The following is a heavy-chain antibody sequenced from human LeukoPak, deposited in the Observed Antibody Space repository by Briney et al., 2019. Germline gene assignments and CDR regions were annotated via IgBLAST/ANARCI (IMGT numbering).Heavy chain of an antibody. CDR1: GFTFSSYG. D-gene: IGHD3-16*01. Sequence: PGGSLRLACAASGFTFSSYGMHWVRQVPGKGLTWVSYINPDGSSTKYADSVKGRFTISRDNSKNTVSLQMNSLRGEDTAVYYCAKEDAWGRYKHWGQGTLVTVSS. CDR2: INPDGSST. J-gene: IGHJ1*01. V-gene: IGHV3-74*03. CDR3: AKEDAWGRYKH.